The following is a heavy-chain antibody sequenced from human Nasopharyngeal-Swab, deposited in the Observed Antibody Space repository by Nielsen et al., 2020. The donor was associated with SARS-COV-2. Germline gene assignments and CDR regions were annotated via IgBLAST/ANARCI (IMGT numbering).Heavy chain of an antibody. CDR3: AKDESGYYYDSSGYIDY. CDR2: ISYDGSNK. J-gene: IGHJ4*02. V-gene: IGHV3-30*18. D-gene: IGHD3-22*01. Sequence: GESLKISCAASGFTFSSYGMHWVRQAPGKGLEWVAVISYDGSNKYYADSVKGRFTISRDNSKNTLYLQMNSLRAEDTAVYYRAKDESGYYYDSSGYIDYWGQGTLVTVSS. CDR1: GFTFSSYG.